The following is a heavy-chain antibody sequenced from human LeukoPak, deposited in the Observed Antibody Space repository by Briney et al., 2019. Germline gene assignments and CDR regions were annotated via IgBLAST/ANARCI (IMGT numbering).Heavy chain of an antibody. CDR2: IIPIFGTA. CDR3: ARGPLHVALSSGYLKWLDP. D-gene: IGHD5-12*01. Sequence: ASVKVSCKGSGGSFRSSTFAWVRQAPGRGLEWMGGIIPIFGTANYALEFQGRATITTDESTSPVYMELSSLISEDTATYYCARGPLHVALSSGYLKWLDPWGQGSLVTVSS. J-gene: IGHJ5*02. CDR1: GGSFRSST. V-gene: IGHV1-69*05.